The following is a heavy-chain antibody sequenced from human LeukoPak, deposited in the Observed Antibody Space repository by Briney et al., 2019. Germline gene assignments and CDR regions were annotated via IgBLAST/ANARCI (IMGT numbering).Heavy chain of an antibody. J-gene: IGHJ4*02. D-gene: IGHD4-23*01. CDR3: ARDYYGRNPGYYFDD. Sequence: SETLSLTCTVSGGSISSGDYYWSWLRHHPGNGLEWSGYISFSGSTYYNPSLKSRVTISVDTSKNQFSLRLSSVTAADTAVYYCARDYYGRNPGYYFDDWGQGTLVTVSS. CDR2: ISFSGST. V-gene: IGHV4-31*03. CDR1: GGSISSGDYY.